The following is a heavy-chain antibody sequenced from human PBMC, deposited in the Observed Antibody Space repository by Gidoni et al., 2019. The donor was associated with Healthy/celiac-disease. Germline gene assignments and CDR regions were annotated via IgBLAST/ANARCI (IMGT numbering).Heavy chain of an antibody. J-gene: IGHJ4*02. CDR3: AREGDRYYYDSSGYYPSFDY. V-gene: IGHV4-61*02. CDR2: IYTSGST. CDR1: GGSISSGSYY. D-gene: IGHD3-22*01. Sequence: QVQLQESDPGLVKPSQTLSLTCTVSGGSISSGSYYWSWIRQPAGKGLEWIGRIYTSGSTNYNPSLKSRVTISVDTSKNQFSLKLSSVTAADTAVYYCAREGDRYYYDSSGYYPSFDYWGQGTLVTVSS.